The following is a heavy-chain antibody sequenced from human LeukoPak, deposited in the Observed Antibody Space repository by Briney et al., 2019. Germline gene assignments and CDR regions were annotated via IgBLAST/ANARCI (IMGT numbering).Heavy chain of an antibody. CDR2: IYSDNT. Sequence: PGGSLRLSCTVSGFTVSSNSMSWVRQAPGKGLEWVSFIYSDNTHYSDSVKGRFTISRDNSKNTLYLQMNSLRVDDTAVYYCARVLGYSTGYYYFDHWGQGALVTVSS. CDR1: GFTVSSNS. D-gene: IGHD6-19*01. V-gene: IGHV3-53*01. J-gene: IGHJ4*02. CDR3: ARVLGYSTGYYYFDH.